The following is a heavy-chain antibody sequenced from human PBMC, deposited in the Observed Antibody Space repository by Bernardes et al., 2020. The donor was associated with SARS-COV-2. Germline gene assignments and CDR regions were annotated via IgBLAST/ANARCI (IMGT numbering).Heavy chain of an antibody. J-gene: IGHJ6*02. CDR1: GLTVSDNY. D-gene: IGHD6-13*01. CDR2: MYSGGST. V-gene: IGHV3-66*01. Sequence: GGSLRLSCAASGLTVSDNYMTWVRQAPGKGLEWVALMYSGGSTYYADSVKGRFTVSRDNSKNTLYLQMNSLRVEDTAVYYCAKELAYGSSWRDYSYYFGMDVWGQGTTVTVSS. CDR3: AKELAYGSSWRDYSYYFGMDV.